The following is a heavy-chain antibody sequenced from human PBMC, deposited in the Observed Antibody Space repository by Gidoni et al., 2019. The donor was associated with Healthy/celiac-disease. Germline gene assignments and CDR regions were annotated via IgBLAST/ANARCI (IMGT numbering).Heavy chain of an antibody. CDR2: ISGSGGST. Sequence: EVQLLESGGGLVQPGGYLSLSCEPSGFTFSSYALRWVRQAPGRGLELVSAISGSGGSTYYADSVKGRFTISRDNSKNTLYLQMNSLRAEDTAVYYCAKAPYYYDSSGYQPHDYWGQGTLVTVSS. CDR1: GFTFSSYA. V-gene: IGHV3-23*01. J-gene: IGHJ4*02. D-gene: IGHD3-22*01. CDR3: AKAPYYYDSSGYQPHDY.